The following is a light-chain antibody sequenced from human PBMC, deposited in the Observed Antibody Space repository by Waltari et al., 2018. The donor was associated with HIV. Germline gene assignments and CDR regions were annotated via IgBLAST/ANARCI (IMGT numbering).Light chain of an antibody. CDR2: EGS. CDR1: SSDVGSYNL. V-gene: IGLV2-23*01. CDR3: CSYTGSSTRRPYV. Sequence: QSALTQPASVSGSPGQSITISCTGTSSDVGSYNLVSWYQQRPGKAPKVMIYEGSKRPSGVSNRFSGSKSGNTASLTISGLQAEDEADYYCCSYTGSSTRRPYVFGTGTKVTVL. J-gene: IGLJ1*01.